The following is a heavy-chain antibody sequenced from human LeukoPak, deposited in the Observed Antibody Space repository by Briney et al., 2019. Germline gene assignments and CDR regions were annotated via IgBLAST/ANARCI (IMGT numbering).Heavy chain of an antibody. V-gene: IGHV4-59*01. D-gene: IGHD6-19*01. CDR2: IYYNGRT. CDR3: ARSIAVAGNDAFDI. Sequence: SETLSLTCTVSGGSINSYYWSWIRQPQGKGLEWIGYIYYNGRTNYNPSLKSRVTISVDTSKNQFSLKLTSVTAADTAVYYCARSIAVAGNDAFDIWGRGTMVTVSS. CDR1: GGSINSYY. J-gene: IGHJ3*02.